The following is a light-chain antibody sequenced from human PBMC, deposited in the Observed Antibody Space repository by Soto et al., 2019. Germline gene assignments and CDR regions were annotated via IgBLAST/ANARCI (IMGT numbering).Light chain of an antibody. CDR2: TPS. CDR3: QQYDNSPIT. V-gene: IGKV1-6*01. Sequence: AIQMTQSPSSMSASVGDSSPITCRASQDIRRDLGWYQQRPGKPTKFLLYTPSTLPSGVPSRFSGSGSGTDFALTISNLQPEDFAVYYCQQYDNSPITVGQGTRLEIK. J-gene: IGKJ5*01. CDR1: QDIRRD.